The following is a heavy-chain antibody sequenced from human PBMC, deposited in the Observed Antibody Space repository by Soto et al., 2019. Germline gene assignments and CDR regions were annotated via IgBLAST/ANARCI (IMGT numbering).Heavy chain of an antibody. CDR1: GFTFNNYA. D-gene: IGHD3-10*01. CDR2: ISGSGGST. V-gene: IGHV3-23*01. J-gene: IGHJ6*02. CDR3: AKDYYHGSGSYYGDYYGMDV. Sequence: PGGSLRLSCAASGFTFNNYAMTWVRQAPGKGLEWVSAISGSGGSTYYADSVRGRFTISRDNSKNTLYLQINSLRAEDMAIYYCAKDYYHGSGSYYGDYYGMDVWGQGTTVTVSS.